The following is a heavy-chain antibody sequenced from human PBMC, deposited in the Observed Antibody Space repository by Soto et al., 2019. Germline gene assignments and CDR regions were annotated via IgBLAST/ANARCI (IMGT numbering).Heavy chain of an antibody. CDR1: GGFISSGDYY. CDR2: IYYSGST. Sequence: QVQLQESGPGLVKPSETLSLTCTVSGGFISSGDYYWSWIRQPPGKGLEWIGYIYYSGSTYYNPSLRSRVSISVDTSKTQFSLKLSYVTAADTAVYYCARDGGESAYCGGDCPHWYFDLWGRGTLVTVSS. V-gene: IGHV4-30-4*01. CDR3: ARDGGESAYCGGDCPHWYFDL. D-gene: IGHD2-21*02. J-gene: IGHJ2*01.